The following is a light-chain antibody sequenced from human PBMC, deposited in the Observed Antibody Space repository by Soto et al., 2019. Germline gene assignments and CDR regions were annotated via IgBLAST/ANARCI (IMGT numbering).Light chain of an antibody. CDR3: QSFDKYLSAVV. CDR2: SNN. V-gene: IGLV1-44*01. Sequence: QSVLTQPPSASGTPGQRVTISCSGSSSNIGSNTVNWYQQLPGTAPKLLIYSNNQRPSGVPDRFSGSKSGTSASLAISGLQAEDEADYYCQSFDKYLSAVVFGGGTKVTVL. J-gene: IGLJ2*01. CDR1: SSNIGSNT.